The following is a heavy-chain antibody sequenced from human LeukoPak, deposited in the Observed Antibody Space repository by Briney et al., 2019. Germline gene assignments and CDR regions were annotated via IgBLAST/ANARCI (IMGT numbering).Heavy chain of an antibody. D-gene: IGHD6-13*01. CDR2: IYYSGST. V-gene: IGHV4-59*01. CDR1: GGSISSYY. Sequence: PSETLSLTCTVSGGSISSYYWSWIRQPPGKGLEWIGYIYYSGSTNYNPSLKSRVTISVDTSKNQFSLKLSSVTAADTAVYYCARVLMTYSRIRDYYGMEVWGQGTTVTVSS. CDR3: ARVLMTYSRIRDYYGMEV. J-gene: IGHJ6*02.